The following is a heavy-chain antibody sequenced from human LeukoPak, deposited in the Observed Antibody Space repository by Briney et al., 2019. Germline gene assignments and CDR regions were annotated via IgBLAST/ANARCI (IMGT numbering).Heavy chain of an antibody. CDR2: IYSGGST. CDR3: ARLGPTRYFDY. D-gene: IGHD7-27*01. Sequence: GGSLRLSCAASGFTVSSNYMSWVRQAPGKGLEWVSVIYSGGSTYYADSVKGRFTISRDNSKNTLYLQMNSLRAEDTAVYYCARLGPTRYFDYWGQGTLVTVSS. J-gene: IGHJ4*02. V-gene: IGHV3-53*01. CDR1: GFTVSSNY.